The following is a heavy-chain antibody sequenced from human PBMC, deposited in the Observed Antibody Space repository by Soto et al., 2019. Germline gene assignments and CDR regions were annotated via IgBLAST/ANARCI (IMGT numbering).Heavy chain of an antibody. J-gene: IGHJ6*02. CDR2: IKPRFGDT. Sequence: QVQLVQSGAELKEPGDSVRVSCEASGYTFTAYYIHWVRQAPGQGLEWMGWIKPRFGDTSYAQDLQGRVSMTRDTYISTVYMELSRLTSDDTAIYYCARNMDDYYGPGSGNGHGFWGQGTTVTVFS. CDR1: GYTFTAYY. CDR3: ARNMDDYYGPGSGNGHGF. V-gene: IGHV1-2*02. D-gene: IGHD3-10*01.